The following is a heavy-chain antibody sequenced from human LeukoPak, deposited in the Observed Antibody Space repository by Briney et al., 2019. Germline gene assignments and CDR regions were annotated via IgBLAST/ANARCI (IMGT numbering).Heavy chain of an antibody. D-gene: IGHD6-6*01. V-gene: IGHV4-34*01. CDR3: ATESLLYSSLGC. CDR1: GGSFSGYY. Sequence: SETLSLTCAVYGGSFSGYYWSWIRQPPGKGLEWIGEINHSGSTNYNPSLKSRVTISVDTSKNQFSLKLSSVTAADTAVYYCATESLLYSSLGCWGQGTLVTVSS. CDR2: INHSGST. J-gene: IGHJ4*02.